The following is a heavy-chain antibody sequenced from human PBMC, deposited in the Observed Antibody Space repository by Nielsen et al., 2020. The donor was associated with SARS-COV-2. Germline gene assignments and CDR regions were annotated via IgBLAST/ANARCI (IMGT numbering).Heavy chain of an antibody. J-gene: IGHJ3*02. D-gene: IGHD3-10*01. CDR3: ARVLRGSGSPGAFDI. Sequence: ESLKISCTVSGGSISSYYWSWIRQPPGKGLEWIGYIYYSGSTNYNPSLKSRVTISVDTSKNQFSLKLSSVTAADTAVYYCARVLRGSGSPGAFDIWGQGTMVTVSS. CDR2: IYYSGST. CDR1: GGSISSYY. V-gene: IGHV4-59*01.